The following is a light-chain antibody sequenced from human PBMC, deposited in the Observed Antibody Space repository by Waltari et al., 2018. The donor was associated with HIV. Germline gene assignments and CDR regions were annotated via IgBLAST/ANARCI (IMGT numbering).Light chain of an antibody. CDR3: VGWDSRLRGYV. CDR1: SPTIQHDN. V-gene: IGLV1-47*01. Sequence: QSLLSQPPSASGAPGQRVTISFSGSSPTIQHDNGYWYQQFSAAAPKLLIYKDTQRPSGVPDRFTGSKSGTSASLAIGGLRSDDEADYYCVGWDSRLRGYVFGAGTKVTVL. J-gene: IGLJ1*01. CDR2: KDT.